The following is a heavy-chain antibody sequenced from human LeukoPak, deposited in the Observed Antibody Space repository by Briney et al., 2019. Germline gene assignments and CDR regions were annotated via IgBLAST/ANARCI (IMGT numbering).Heavy chain of an antibody. D-gene: IGHD2-2*01. CDR1: GFTFSSYS. CDR3: TTWGCSSTACYYFDY. J-gene: IGHJ4*02. Sequence: GGSLRLSCAASGFTFSSYSMNWVRQAPGKGLEWVSSISSSSTYIYYAGSVKGRFTISRDNAKNSLFLQMNSLRAEDTAVYYCTTWGCSSTACYYFDYWGQGTLVTVSS. CDR2: ISSSSTYI. V-gene: IGHV3-21*03.